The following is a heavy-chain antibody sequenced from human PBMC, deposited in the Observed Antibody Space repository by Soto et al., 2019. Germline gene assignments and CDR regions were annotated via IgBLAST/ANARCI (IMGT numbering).Heavy chain of an antibody. CDR2: ISRTSNYI. J-gene: IGHJ4*02. CDR3: ASGVFGLVSPVIGGY. D-gene: IGHD3-3*01. CDR1: GFTFSSYS. V-gene: IGHV3-21*01. Sequence: EVQVVESGGGLVKPGGSLTLSCAASGFTFSSYSMNWVRQAPGKGLEWVSSISRTSNYIYYTDLVKGRFTISRDNAKNSIYLQMNSLRAEDTATYYCASGVFGLVSPVIGGYWGQGTLVTVSS.